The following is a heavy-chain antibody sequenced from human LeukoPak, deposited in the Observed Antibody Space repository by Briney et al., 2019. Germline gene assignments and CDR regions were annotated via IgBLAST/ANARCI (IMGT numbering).Heavy chain of an antibody. D-gene: IGHD1-14*01. J-gene: IGHJ4*02. CDR2: IYYSGST. CDR1: GGSISSNY. V-gene: IGHV4-59*08. Sequence: SETLSLTCNVSGGSISSNYWSWIRQPPGKGLEWIGYIYYSGSTDYNPSLKSRVTISVDTSKNQFSLRLSSVTAADTAVYYCARLRATPANLYFDYWGQGTLVTVSS. CDR3: ARLRATPANLYFDY.